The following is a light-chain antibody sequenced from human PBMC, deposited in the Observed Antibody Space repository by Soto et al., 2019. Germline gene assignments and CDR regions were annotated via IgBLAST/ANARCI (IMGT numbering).Light chain of an antibody. CDR2: EVS. V-gene: IGLV2-14*01. Sequence: QSVLTQPASVSGSPGQSITISCTGTISDVGGYNYVSWYQQQSGKAPKLMIHEVSNRPSGVSNRFSGSKSGNTASLTISGLQAEDEADYYCSSYTSSRAYVVGIGTKVTVL. CDR1: ISDVGGYNY. CDR3: SSYTSSRAYV. J-gene: IGLJ1*01.